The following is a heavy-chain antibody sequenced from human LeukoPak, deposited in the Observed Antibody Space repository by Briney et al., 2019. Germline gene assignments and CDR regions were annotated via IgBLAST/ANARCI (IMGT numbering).Heavy chain of an antibody. CDR3: ARVPYSSGWPLDY. J-gene: IGHJ4*02. CDR2: INPNSGGT. CDR1: GYTFTGYY. D-gene: IGHD6-19*01. Sequence: ASVKVSCKACGYTFTGYYMHWVRQAPGQGLEWMGRINPNSGGTNYAQKFQGRVTMTRDTSISTAYMELSRLRSDDTAVYYCARVPYSSGWPLDYWGQGTLVTVSS. V-gene: IGHV1-2*06.